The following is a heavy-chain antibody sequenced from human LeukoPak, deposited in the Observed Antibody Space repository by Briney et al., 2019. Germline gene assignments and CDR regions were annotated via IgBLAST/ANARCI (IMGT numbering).Heavy chain of an antibody. CDR2: IRSKANSYST. CDR1: GFTFSGSA. D-gene: IGHD1-26*01. CDR3: AGQGATGY. Sequence: QPGGSLKLSCAASGFTFSGSAMHWVRRASGKGLEWVGRIRSKANSYSTAYAASVKGRVTISRDDSKNTTYLQMNSLTTEDTAVYYCAGQGATGYWGQGTLVTVSS. V-gene: IGHV3-73*01. J-gene: IGHJ4*02.